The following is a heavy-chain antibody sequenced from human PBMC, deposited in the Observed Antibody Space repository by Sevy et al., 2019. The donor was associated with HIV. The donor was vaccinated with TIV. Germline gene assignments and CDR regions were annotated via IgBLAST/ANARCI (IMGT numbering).Heavy chain of an antibody. CDR1: GGSFSGYY. D-gene: IGHD6-13*01. CDR3: ARVINSSSWAYYYYGMDV. CDR2: INHSGST. V-gene: IGHV4-34*01. J-gene: IGHJ6*02. Sequence: SETLSLTCAVYGGSFSGYYWSWIRQPPGKGLEWIGEINHSGSTNYNPSLKSRVTISVDTSKNQFSLKLSSVIAADTAVYYCARVINSSSWAYYYYGMDVWGQGTTVTVSS.